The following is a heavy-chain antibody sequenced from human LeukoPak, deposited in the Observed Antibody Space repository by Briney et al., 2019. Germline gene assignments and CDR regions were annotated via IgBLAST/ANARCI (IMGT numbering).Heavy chain of an antibody. CDR2: ISSSSSYI. J-gene: IGHJ4*02. CDR3: ETLGAGGYRDFDY. Sequence: KPGGSLRLSCAASGFTFSSHSMNWVRQAPGKGLEWVSSISSSSSYIYYADSVKGRFTISRDNAKNSLYLQMNSLRAEDTAVYYCETLGAGGYRDFDYWGQGTLVTVSS. V-gene: IGHV3-21*01. CDR1: GFTFSSHS. D-gene: IGHD5-18*01.